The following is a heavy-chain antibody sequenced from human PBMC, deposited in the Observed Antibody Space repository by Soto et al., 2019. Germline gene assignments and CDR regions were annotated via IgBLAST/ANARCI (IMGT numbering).Heavy chain of an antibody. CDR3: ARGGVNWFDY. J-gene: IGHJ4*02. CDR2: IYYSGST. V-gene: IGHV4-31*03. Sequence: PSETLSLTCTVSGGSISSGGYYWSWIRQHPGKGLEWIGYIYYSGSTYYNPSLKSRVTISVDTSKNQFSLKLSSVTAADTAVYYCARGGVNWFDYWGQGTLVTVSS. D-gene: IGHD2-8*01. CDR1: GGSISSGGYY.